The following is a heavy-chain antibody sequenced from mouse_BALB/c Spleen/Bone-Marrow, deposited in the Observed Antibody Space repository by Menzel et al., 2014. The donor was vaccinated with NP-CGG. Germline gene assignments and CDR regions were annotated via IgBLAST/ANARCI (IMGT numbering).Heavy chain of an antibody. D-gene: IGHD3-2*01. CDR1: GYTFTSYD. CDR3: ARSGDSSGYGFAY. V-gene: IGHV1S56*01. J-gene: IGHJ3*01. Sequence: QGQLQQPGLELEKPGALVKICCKDSGYTFTSYDINWVKQRPGQGLEWLGWIYPGGGSTKFDEKFKGKATLTAYKSSSTAYMQRSSLTSENSAVYFCARSGDSSGYGFAYWGQGPLVTVAA. CDR2: IYPGGGST.